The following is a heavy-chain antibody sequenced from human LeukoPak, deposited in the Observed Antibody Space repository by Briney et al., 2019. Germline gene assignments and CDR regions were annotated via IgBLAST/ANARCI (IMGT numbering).Heavy chain of an antibody. D-gene: IGHD3-10*01. V-gene: IGHV1-69*13. Sequence: SVKVSCKASGGTFSSYAISWVRQAPGQGLEWMGGIIPIFGTANYAQKFQGRVTITADESTSTAYMELSSLRSEDTAVYYCARDLWFGELHYDYWGQGTLVTVSS. CDR2: IIPIFGTA. CDR1: GGTFSSYA. CDR3: ARDLWFGELHYDY. J-gene: IGHJ4*02.